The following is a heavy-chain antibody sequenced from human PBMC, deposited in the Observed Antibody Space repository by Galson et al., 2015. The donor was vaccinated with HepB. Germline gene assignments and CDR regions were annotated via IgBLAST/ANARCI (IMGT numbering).Heavy chain of an antibody. Sequence: SLRLSCAASGFTFSSHSMNWVRQAPGKGLEWVSFITSSSYYIDYADSVKGRFTISRDNAKNSLYLQMDSLRAEDTAVYYCARGPHGYSSSTFDYWGQGTLVTVSS. J-gene: IGHJ4*02. CDR1: GFTFSSHS. D-gene: IGHD6-6*01. CDR2: ITSSSYYI. V-gene: IGHV3-21*01. CDR3: ARGPHGYSSSTFDY.